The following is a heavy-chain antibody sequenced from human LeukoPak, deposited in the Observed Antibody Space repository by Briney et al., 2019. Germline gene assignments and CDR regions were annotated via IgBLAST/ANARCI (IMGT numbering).Heavy chain of an antibody. D-gene: IGHD3-22*01. CDR2: IYYSGST. Sequence: SETLSLTCTVSGGSISSYYWSCIRQPPGKGLEWIGYIYYSGSTNYNPSLKSRVTISVDTSKNQFSLKLSSVTAADTAVYYCARVRYYYDSSGYYHAFDIWGQGTMVTVSS. V-gene: IGHV4-59*01. J-gene: IGHJ3*02. CDR1: GGSISSYY. CDR3: ARVRYYYDSSGYYHAFDI.